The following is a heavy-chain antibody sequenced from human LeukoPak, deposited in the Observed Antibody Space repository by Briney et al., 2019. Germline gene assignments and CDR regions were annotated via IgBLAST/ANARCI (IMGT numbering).Heavy chain of an antibody. D-gene: IGHD4-17*01. Sequence: GGSPRLSCAASGFTFSSYAMSWVRQAPGKGLEWVSAISGSGGSTYYADSVKGRFTISRDNSKNTLYLQMNSLRAEDTAVYYRAKDRGTTVTTWFDYWGQGTLVTVSS. CDR1: GFTFSSYA. CDR3: AKDRGTTVTTWFDY. CDR2: ISGSGGST. V-gene: IGHV3-23*01. J-gene: IGHJ4*02.